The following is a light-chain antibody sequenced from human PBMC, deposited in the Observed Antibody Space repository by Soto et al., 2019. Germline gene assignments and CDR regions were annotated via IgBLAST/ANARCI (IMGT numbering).Light chain of an antibody. CDR3: SSYTSSGTHV. V-gene: IGLV2-14*01. Sequence: QSALTQPASVSGSPGQSITISCTGTSSDIGDYNDVAWYQHHPGKVPELMIYEVTYRPSGVSTRFSGSKSGNTASLTISGLQAEDEADYYCSSYTSSGTHVFGGGTKLTVL. J-gene: IGLJ3*02. CDR2: EVT. CDR1: SSDIGDYND.